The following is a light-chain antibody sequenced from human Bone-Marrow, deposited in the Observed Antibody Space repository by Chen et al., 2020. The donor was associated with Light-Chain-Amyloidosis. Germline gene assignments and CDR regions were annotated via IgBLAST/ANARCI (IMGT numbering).Light chain of an antibody. V-gene: IGLV2-14*03. CDR2: DVI. CDR3: SSSATSNTWV. Sequence: QSALTQPASVSGSPGQSITVSCPGASSDVSWYQQHPGKAPKLVIYDVINRPSGVSSRFSGSKSGNTASLTISGLQAEDEADYFCSSSATSNTWVFGGGTKLTVL. CDR1: SSDV. J-gene: IGLJ3*02.